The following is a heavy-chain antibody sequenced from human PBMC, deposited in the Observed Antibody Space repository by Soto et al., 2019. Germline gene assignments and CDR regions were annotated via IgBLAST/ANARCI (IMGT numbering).Heavy chain of an antibody. D-gene: IGHD1-26*01. V-gene: IGHV3-23*01. J-gene: IGHJ4*02. CDR1: GFGFSISP. Sequence: PGGSLRLSCAASGFGFSISPMHWVRQAPGKGLEWVSSISGSGGSTYYADSVKGRFTISRDNSKNTLYLQMNSLRAEDTAVYYCAKASAPGGTYFPLWFWGQGTLVTVSS. CDR3: AKASAPGGTYFPLWF. CDR2: ISGSGGST.